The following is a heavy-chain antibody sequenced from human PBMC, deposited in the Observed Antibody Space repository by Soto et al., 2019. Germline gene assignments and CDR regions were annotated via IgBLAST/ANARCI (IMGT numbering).Heavy chain of an antibody. CDR1: GYTFTSYD. J-gene: IGHJ5*02. CDR2: MNPNSGNT. V-gene: IGHV1-8*01. Sequence: QVQLVQSGAEVKKPGASVKVSCKASGYTFTSYDINWVRQATGQGLEWMGWMNPNSGNTVYAQKFXGXVXMXXNTSISTAYMELSSLRSEDTAVYYCARLKQDYAVAWGQGTLVTVSS. CDR3: ARLKQDYAVA. D-gene: IGHD3-16*01.